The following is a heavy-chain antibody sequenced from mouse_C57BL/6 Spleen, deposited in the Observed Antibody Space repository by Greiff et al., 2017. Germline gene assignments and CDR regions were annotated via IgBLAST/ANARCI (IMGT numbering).Heavy chain of an antibody. D-gene: IGHD1-1*01. CDR2: IYPRDGST. CDR3: ARGGTTVVATDFDY. Sequence: VQLQESGPELVKPGASVKLSCKASGYTFTSYDINWVKQRPGQGLEWIGWIYPRDGSTKSNEKYKGKATLTVDTSSSTGYMELHSLTSEDSAVYFCARGGTTVVATDFDYWGQGTTLTVSS. J-gene: IGHJ2*01. V-gene: IGHV1-85*01. CDR1: GYTFTSYD.